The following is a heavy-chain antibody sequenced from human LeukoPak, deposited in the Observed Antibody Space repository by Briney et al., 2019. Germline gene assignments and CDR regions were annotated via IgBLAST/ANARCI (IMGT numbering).Heavy chain of an antibody. CDR2: INHSGST. Sequence: SETLSLTCAVYGGSFSGYYWSWIRQPPGKGLEWIGEINHSGSTNYNPSLKSRVTISVDTSKNQFSLKLSSVTAADTAVYYCARDRGAVAGTDFDYWGQGTLVTVSS. V-gene: IGHV4-34*01. CDR3: ARDRGAVAGTDFDY. D-gene: IGHD6-19*01. CDR1: GGSFSGYY. J-gene: IGHJ4*02.